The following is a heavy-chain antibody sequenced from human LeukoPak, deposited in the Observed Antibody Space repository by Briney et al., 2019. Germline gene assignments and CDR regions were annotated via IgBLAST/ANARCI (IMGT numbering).Heavy chain of an antibody. CDR3: ARGSDSSGWYYFDY. V-gene: IGHV3-23*01. D-gene: IGHD6-19*01. Sequence: GGSLRLSCAASGFTFSRYAMSWVRQAPGKGLEWVSAISAGGSSTYYADSVKGRFTISRDNSKNTLYLQMNSLRAEDTAVYYCARGSDSSGWYYFDYWGQGTLVTVSS. CDR2: ISAGGSST. CDR1: GFTFSRYA. J-gene: IGHJ4*02.